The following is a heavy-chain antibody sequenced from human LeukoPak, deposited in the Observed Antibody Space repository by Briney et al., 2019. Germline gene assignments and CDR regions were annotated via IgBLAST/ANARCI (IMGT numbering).Heavy chain of an antibody. J-gene: IGHJ4*02. CDR2: IYYSGST. D-gene: IGHD3-10*01. CDR3: ARGYGSGSYPFDY. CDR1: GGSVSSYY. Sequence: SETLSLTCTVSGGSVSSYYWSWIRQPPGKGLEWIGYIYYSGSTNYNPSLKSRVTISVDTSKNQFFLKLSSVTAADTAVYYCARGYGSGSYPFDYWGQGTLVTVSS. V-gene: IGHV4-59*02.